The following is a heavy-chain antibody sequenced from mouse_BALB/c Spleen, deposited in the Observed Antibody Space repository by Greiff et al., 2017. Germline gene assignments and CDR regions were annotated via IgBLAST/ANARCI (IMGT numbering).Heavy chain of an antibody. CDR1: GFTFSSYT. J-gene: IGHJ4*01. Sequence: EVQRVESGGGLVKPGGSLKLSCAASGFTFSSYTMSWVRQTPEKRLEWVATISSGGSYTYYPDSVKGRFTISRDNAKNTLYLQMSSLKSEDTAMYYCTRDYYGRDYYYAMDYWGQGTSVTVSS. V-gene: IGHV5-6-4*01. CDR2: ISSGGSYT. D-gene: IGHD1-1*01. CDR3: TRDYYGRDYYYAMDY.